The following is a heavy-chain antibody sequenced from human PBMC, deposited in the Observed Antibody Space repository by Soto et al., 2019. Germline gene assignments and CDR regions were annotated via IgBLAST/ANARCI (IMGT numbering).Heavy chain of an antibody. CDR1: GFTFSSFG. CDR2: ISSGGSDK. Sequence: GGSLRLSCAASGFTFSSFGMHWVRQAPGKGLEWVAVISSGGSDKYYADSVKGRFTISRDNSRSTLYLQMNSLRAEDTAVYYCAKDADIGAAGYYFDYWGQGTLVTVPS. J-gene: IGHJ4*02. CDR3: AKDADIGAAGYYFDY. V-gene: IGHV3-30*18. D-gene: IGHD6-13*01.